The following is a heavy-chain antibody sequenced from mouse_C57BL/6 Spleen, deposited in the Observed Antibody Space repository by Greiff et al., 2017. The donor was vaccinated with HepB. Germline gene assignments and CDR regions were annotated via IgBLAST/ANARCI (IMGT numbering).Heavy chain of an antibody. J-gene: IGHJ2*01. V-gene: IGHV1-42*01. CDR3: ARGGFEHFDY. Sequence: EVQLQQSGPELVKPGASVKISCKASGYSFTGYYMNWVKQSPEKSLEWIGEINPSTGGTTYNQKFKAKATLTVDKSSSTAYMQLKSLTSEDSAVYYCARGGFEHFDYWGQGTTLTVSS. CDR1: GYSFTGYY. CDR2: INPSTGGT.